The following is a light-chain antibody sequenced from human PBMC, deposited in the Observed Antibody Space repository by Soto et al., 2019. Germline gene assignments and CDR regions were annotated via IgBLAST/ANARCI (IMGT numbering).Light chain of an antibody. Sequence: QSALTQPASVSGSPGQSITISCTGTSSDFGGYNYVSWYQQHPGKAPKLMIYEVSNRPSGVSDRFSGSKSGNTASLTVSGLQAEDEADYYCSSYTSSNTLVFGTGTKVTVL. V-gene: IGLV2-14*01. CDR2: EVS. J-gene: IGLJ1*01. CDR1: SSDFGGYNY. CDR3: SSYTSSNTLV.